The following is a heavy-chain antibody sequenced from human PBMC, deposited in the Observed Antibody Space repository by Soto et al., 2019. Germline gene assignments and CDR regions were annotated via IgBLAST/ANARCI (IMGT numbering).Heavy chain of an antibody. J-gene: IGHJ4*02. CDR3: AQARTIFGVVIMGFDY. CDR1: GFTFSSYW. Sequence: GGSLRLSCAASGFTFSSYWMHWVRQAPGKGLVWVSRINSDGSSTSYADSVKGRFTISRDNAKNTLYLQMNSLRAEDTALYHCAQARTIFGVVIMGFDYWGQGTLVTVSS. D-gene: IGHD3-3*01. V-gene: IGHV3-74*01. CDR2: INSDGSST.